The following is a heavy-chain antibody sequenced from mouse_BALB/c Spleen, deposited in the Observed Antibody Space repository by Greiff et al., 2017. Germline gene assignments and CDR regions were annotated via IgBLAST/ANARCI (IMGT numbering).Heavy chain of an antibody. CDR3: ARDYDGYAPFAY. D-gene: IGHD2-3*01. J-gene: IGHJ3*01. V-gene: IGHV14-3*02. CDR2: IDPANGNT. CDR1: GFNIKDTY. Sequence: EVHLVESGAELVKPGASVKLSCTASGFNIKDTYMHWVKQRPEQGLEWIGRIDPANGNTKYDPKFQGKATITADTSSNTAYLQLSSLTSEDTAVYYCARDYDGYAPFAYWGQGTLVTVSA.